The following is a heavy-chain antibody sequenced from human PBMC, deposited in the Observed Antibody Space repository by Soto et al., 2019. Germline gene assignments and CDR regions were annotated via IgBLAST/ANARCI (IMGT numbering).Heavy chain of an antibody. CDR1: GFTFSSYA. CDR2: ISGSGGST. J-gene: IGHJ4*02. V-gene: IGHV3-23*01. D-gene: IGHD3-22*01. CDR3: AKYYDSSGGVPRYFDY. Sequence: GGSLRLSCAASGFTFSSYAMSWVRQAPGKGLEWVSAISGSGGSTYYADSVKGRFTISRDNPKNALYLQMNSLRAEDTAVYYCAKYYDSSGGVPRYFDYWGQGTLVTVSS.